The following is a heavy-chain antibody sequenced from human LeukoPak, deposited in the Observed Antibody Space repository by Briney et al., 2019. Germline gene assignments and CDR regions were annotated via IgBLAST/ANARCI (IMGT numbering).Heavy chain of an antibody. D-gene: IGHD6-19*01. CDR2: ISAYNGNT. Sequence: ASVKVSCKASGYTFTSYGISWVRHAPGQGLEWMGWISAYNGNTNHAQKLQGRVTMTTDTSTSTAYMELTSLRSDDTAVYYCARGGYSSGWYRSDAFDIWGQGTMDTIS. J-gene: IGHJ3*02. V-gene: IGHV1-18*01. CDR3: ARGGYSSGWYRSDAFDI. CDR1: GYTFTSYG.